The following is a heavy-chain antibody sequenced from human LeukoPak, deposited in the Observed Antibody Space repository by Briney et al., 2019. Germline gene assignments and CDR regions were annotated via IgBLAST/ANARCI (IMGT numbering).Heavy chain of an antibody. CDR2: ITSSGNYI. V-gene: IGHV3-21*01. CDR3: ARGIPVSGLVDY. CDR1: GFTFSIYS. D-gene: IGHD6-19*01. J-gene: IGHJ4*02. Sequence: GGSLRLSCAASGFTFSIYSMNWVRQAPGKGLEWLSSITSSGNYIYYADSVKGRFTVSRDNAKNSLSLQMNSLRTEDTAVYYCARGIPVSGLVDYWGQGTLVTVSS.